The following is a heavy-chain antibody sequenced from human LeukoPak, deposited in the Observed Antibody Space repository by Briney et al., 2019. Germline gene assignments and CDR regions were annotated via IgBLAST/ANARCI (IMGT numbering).Heavy chain of an antibody. Sequence: GGSLRLSCAASGFTFSGSAMHWVRQASGKGLEWVGRIRSKANSYATAYAASVKGRFTISRGDSKNTAYLQMSSLKTEDTAVYYCTRPAAGVVAQDWGQGTLVTVSS. J-gene: IGHJ4*02. CDR1: GFTFSGSA. CDR3: TRPAAGVVAQD. V-gene: IGHV3-73*01. CDR2: IRSKANSYAT. D-gene: IGHD2-15*01.